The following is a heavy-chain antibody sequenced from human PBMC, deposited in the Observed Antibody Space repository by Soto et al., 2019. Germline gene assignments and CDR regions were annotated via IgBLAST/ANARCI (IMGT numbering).Heavy chain of an antibody. V-gene: IGHV3-30*18. D-gene: IGHD6-6*01. CDR3: TKSEFYAHRAVRTGGN. CDR1: GFTFTSYG. Sequence: QVQLVESGGGVAQPGGSLRLSCGASGFTFTSYGMHWVRQAPGKGLEWVAIISFDGSSEYYADSVKGRFTISRDNSKDTLYLQMNSLRADDTAMYYCTKSEFYAHRAVRTGGNWGQGTLVTVSS. CDR2: ISFDGSSE. J-gene: IGHJ4*02.